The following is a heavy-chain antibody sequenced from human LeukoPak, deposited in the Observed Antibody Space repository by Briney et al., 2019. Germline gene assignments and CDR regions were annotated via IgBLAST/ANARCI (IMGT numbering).Heavy chain of an antibody. CDR1: GGSISSGDYY. CDR2: IYHSGST. Sequence: PSETLSLTCTVSGGSISSGDYYWSWIRQPPGKGLEWIGYIYHSGSTYFNPSLKSRVTISVDTSKNRFSLKLSSVTAADTAVYYCARGPDSSGSYYFDFWGQGTLATVSS. J-gene: IGHJ4*02. D-gene: IGHD3-22*01. CDR3: ARGPDSSGSYYFDF. V-gene: IGHV4-30-4*01.